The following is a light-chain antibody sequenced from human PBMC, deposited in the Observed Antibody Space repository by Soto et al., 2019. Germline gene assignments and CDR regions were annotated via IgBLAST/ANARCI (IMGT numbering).Light chain of an antibody. V-gene: IGKV1-5*03. CDR2: KAS. J-gene: IGKJ5*01. Sequence: DIQMTQPPSTLSGSVGDRVTITCRASQTISSWLAWYQQKPGKAPKLLIYKASTLKSGVPSRFSGSGSGTDFTLTISSLQPEDFATYYCQQGHSNPITLGQGTRLEIK. CDR1: QTISSW. CDR3: QQGHSNPIT.